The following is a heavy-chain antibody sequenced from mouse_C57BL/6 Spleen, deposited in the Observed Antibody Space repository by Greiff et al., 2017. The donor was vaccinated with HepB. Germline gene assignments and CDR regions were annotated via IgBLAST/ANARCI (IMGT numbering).Heavy chain of an antibody. D-gene: IGHD6-1*01. CDR3: ARGHGNQFAY. CDR1: GYSITSGYY. CDR2: ISYDGSN. V-gene: IGHV3-6*01. J-gene: IGHJ3*01. Sequence: EVQLQQSGPGLVKPSQSLSLTCSVTGYSITSGYYWNWIRQFPGNKLEWMGYISYDGSNNYNPSLKNRISITRDTSKNQFFLKLNSVTTEDTATYYCARGHGNQFAYWGQGTLVTVSA.